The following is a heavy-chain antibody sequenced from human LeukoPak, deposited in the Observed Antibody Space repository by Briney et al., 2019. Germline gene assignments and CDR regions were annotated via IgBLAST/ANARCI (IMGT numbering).Heavy chain of an antibody. V-gene: IGHV3-48*04. D-gene: IGHD3-16*01. Sequence: GGSLRLSCAASGFPFSSYSMNWVRQAPGKGLEWLSYISSTSSAIYYADSLKGRFTISRDNAKNSLYLQMDSLRAEDTAVYYCARVIGSYGDSAYWGQGTLVTVSS. CDR2: ISSTSSAI. CDR1: GFPFSSYS. CDR3: ARVIGSYGDSAY. J-gene: IGHJ4*02.